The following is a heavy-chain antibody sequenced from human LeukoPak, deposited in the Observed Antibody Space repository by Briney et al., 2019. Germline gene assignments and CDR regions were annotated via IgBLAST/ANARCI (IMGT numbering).Heavy chain of an antibody. J-gene: IGHJ6*04. V-gene: IGHV3-48*03. CDR3: AREAPQAYGMDV. CDR2: ISSSGSTI. Sequence: PGGSLRLSCAASGFTFSSYEMNWVRQAPGKGLEWASYISSSGSTIYYADSVKGRFTISRDNAKNSLYLQMNSLRAEDTAVYYCAREAPQAYGMDVWGKGTTVTVSS. CDR1: GFTFSSYE.